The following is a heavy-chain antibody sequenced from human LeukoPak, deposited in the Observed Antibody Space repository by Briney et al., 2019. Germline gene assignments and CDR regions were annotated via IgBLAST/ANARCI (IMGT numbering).Heavy chain of an antibody. D-gene: IGHD2-8*01. J-gene: IGHJ5*02. CDR2: INPNSGGT. V-gene: IGHV1-2*02. Sequence: ASVKVSCKASGYTFTGYYMHWVRQAPGQGLEWMGWINPNSGGTNYAQKFQVRVTMTRDTSISTAYMELSRLRSDDTAVYYCAREGQQNGRGAWFDPWGQGTLVTVSS. CDR1: GYTFTGYY. CDR3: AREGQQNGRGAWFDP.